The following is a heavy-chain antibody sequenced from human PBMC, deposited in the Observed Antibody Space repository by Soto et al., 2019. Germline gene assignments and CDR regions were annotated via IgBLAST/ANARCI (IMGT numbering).Heavy chain of an antibody. D-gene: IGHD6-19*01. J-gene: IGHJ4*02. CDR3: STAAGGSGSSNDY. CDR2: IYYSGST. Sequence: ETLSLTCTVSGGSISSSSYYWGWIRQPPGKGLEWIGSIYYSGSTYYNPSLKSRVTISVDTSKNQFSLKLSSVTAADTAVYYCSTAAGGSGSSNDYWGQGTLVTVSS. CDR1: GGSISSSSYY. V-gene: IGHV4-39*01.